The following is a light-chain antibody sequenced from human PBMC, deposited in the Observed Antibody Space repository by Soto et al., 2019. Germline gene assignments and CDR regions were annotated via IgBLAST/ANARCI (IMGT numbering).Light chain of an antibody. CDR1: SSNIGAGYD. Sequence: QAVVTQPPSVSGAPGQRVTISCTGSSSNIGAGYDVHWYQQLPGTAPKLLIYGNSNRPSGVPDRFSGSKSGTSASLAITGLQAEDEADYDCQSWDSSLRGVFGGGTELTVL. CDR3: QSWDSSLRGV. CDR2: GNS. V-gene: IGLV1-40*01. J-gene: IGLJ2*01.